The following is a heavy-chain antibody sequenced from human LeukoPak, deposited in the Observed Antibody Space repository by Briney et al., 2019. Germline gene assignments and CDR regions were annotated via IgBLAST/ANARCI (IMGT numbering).Heavy chain of an antibody. V-gene: IGHV3-7*01. J-gene: IGHJ4*02. CDR3: ARGTYDSSSPWYYFDY. Sequence: GGSLRLSCAASGFTFRSYWMSWVRQAPGKGLEWVATINQDVSQIKYVDSVKGRFTISRDNAKNSLYLQMNSLRAEDTAVYYCARGTYDSSSPWYYFDYWGQGTLVTVSS. CDR2: INQDVSQI. CDR1: GFTFRSYW. D-gene: IGHD6-6*01.